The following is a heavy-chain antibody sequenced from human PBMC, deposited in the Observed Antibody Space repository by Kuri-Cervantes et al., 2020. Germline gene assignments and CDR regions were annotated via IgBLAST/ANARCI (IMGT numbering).Heavy chain of an antibody. V-gene: IGHV3-30*03. CDR1: GFTFSSYG. J-gene: IGHJ6*02. D-gene: IGHD3-3*01. Sequence: GGSLRLSCAASGFTFSSYGMHWVRQAPGKGLEWAAVISYDGSNKYYADSVKGRFTISRDNSKNTLYLQMNSLRAEDTAVYYCASSYFWSGYYHPGPKPDDYYYYGMDVWGQGTTVTVSS. CDR3: ASSYFWSGYYHPGPKPDDYYYYGMDV. CDR2: ISYDGSNK.